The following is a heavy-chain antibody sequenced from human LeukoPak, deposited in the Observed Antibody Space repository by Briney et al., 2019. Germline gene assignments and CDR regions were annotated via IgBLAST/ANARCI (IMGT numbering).Heavy chain of an antibody. D-gene: IGHD2-8*01. J-gene: IGHJ6*03. Sequence: PGGSLRLSCAASGFTFSSYGMHWVRQAPGKGLEWVAVIWYDGSNKYYADSVKGRFTISRDNPKNTLYLQMNSLRAEDTAVYYCAKGGRLYCTNGVCQGTYYYYYMDVWGKGTTVTVSS. CDR3: AKGGRLYCTNGVCQGTYYYYYMDV. V-gene: IGHV3-33*06. CDR1: GFTFSSYG. CDR2: IWYDGSNK.